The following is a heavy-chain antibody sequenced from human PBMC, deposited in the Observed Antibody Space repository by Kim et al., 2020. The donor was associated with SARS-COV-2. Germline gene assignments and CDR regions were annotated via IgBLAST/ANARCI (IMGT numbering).Heavy chain of an antibody. CDR1: GGSISSGGYY. D-gene: IGHD3-9*01. J-gene: IGHJ5*02. CDR3: ARENYDILTGNNWFDP. Sequence: SETLSLTCTVSGGSISSGGYYWSWIRQHPGKGLEWIGYIYYSGSTYYNPSLKSRVTISVDTSKNQFSLKLSSVTAADTAVYYCARENYDILTGNNWFDPWGQGTLVTVSS. V-gene: IGHV4-31*03. CDR2: IYYSGST.